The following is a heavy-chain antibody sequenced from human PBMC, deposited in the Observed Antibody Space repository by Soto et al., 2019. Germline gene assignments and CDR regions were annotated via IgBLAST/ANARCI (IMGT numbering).Heavy chain of an antibody. J-gene: IGHJ4*02. CDR1: GGSISSYY. CDR3: ARGSGSFFPYFNY. V-gene: IGHV4-59*01. D-gene: IGHD1-26*01. CDR2: IYYTGYT. Sequence: SETLSLTCTVSGGSISSYYWSWIRQPPGKGLEWIGYIYYTGYTNYNPSLKSRVTITRDVSANTASLELISLRSEDTAVYYCARGSGSFFPYFNYWSQGTLVTVSS.